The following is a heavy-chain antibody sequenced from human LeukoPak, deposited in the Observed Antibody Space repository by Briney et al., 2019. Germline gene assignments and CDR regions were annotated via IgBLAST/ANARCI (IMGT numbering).Heavy chain of an antibody. CDR1: GFTSSSYA. CDR2: ISGSGGST. J-gene: IGHJ4*02. CDR3: AKEIVASWEGIIDY. V-gene: IGHV3-23*01. Sequence: GGSLRLSCAASGFTSSSYAMSWVRQAPGKGLEWVSAISGSGGSTYYADSVKGRFTISRDNSKNTLYLQMNSLRAEDTAVYYCAKEIVASWEGIIDYSGRGGLASVCS. D-gene: IGHD5-12*01.